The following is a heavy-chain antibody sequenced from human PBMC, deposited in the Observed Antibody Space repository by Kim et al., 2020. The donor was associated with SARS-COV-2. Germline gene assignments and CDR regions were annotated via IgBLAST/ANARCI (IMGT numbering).Heavy chain of an antibody. J-gene: IGHJ5*02. Sequence: RVTISVDTSKNQFSLKLSSVTAADTAVYYCARGRGGFSQLLLGRGNWFDPWGQGTLVTVSS. CDR3: ARGRGGFSQLLLGRGNWFDP. V-gene: IGHV4-34*01. D-gene: IGHD2-15*01.